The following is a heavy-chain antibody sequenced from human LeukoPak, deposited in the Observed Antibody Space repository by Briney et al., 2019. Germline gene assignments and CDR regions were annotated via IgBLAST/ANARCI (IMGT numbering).Heavy chain of an antibody. CDR1: EFTFTSYW. CDR3: AIFKENGY. Sequence: GRSLRLSCAASEFTFTSYWMHWVRQVPGKGLVWVSYINNDGSSRSYADSVKGRFTISRDNAKNMLYLQMNSLRVEDTAVYYCAIFKENGYWGQGTLVTVSS. CDR2: INNDGSSR. V-gene: IGHV3-74*01. D-gene: IGHD2-8*01. J-gene: IGHJ4*02.